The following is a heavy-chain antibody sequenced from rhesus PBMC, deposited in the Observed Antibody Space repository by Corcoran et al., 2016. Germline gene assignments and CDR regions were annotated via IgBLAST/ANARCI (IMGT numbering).Heavy chain of an antibody. CDR2: SDGNSAST. J-gene: IGHJ4*01. CDR3: ARDYYY. V-gene: IGHV4-73*01. D-gene: IGHD3-9*01. Sequence: QVKLQQWGEGLVKHSETLSLTCAVYGGSLSGYYCSWIRQPLGKGLEWIGNSDGNSASTNYNPSLKNRVTSSKDTSKNQFSLKLSSVTAADTAVYYCARDYYYWGQGVLVTVSS. CDR1: GGSLSGYY.